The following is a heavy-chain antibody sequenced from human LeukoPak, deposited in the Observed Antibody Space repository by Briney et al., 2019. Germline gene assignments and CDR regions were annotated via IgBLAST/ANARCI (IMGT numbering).Heavy chain of an antibody. J-gene: IGHJ4*02. Sequence: PGGSLRLSCEASGFTFSSYWMHWVRQAPGKGLVWVSRIKSDENSTYYADSVKGRFTISRDNAKNTLYLQMNSLRAEDTAVYYCTRGVRGLDYDYFDYWGQGTLVTVSS. CDR2: IKSDENST. CDR1: GFTFSSYW. V-gene: IGHV3-74*01. CDR3: TRGVRGLDYDYFDY. D-gene: IGHD3/OR15-3a*01.